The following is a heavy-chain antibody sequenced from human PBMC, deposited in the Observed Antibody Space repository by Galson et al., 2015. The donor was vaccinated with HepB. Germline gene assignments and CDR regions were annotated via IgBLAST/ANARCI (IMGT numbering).Heavy chain of an antibody. J-gene: IGHJ4*02. CDR3: ARDLGFGLDY. D-gene: IGHD3-16*01. CDR1: GFIFRHHA. V-gene: IGHV3-23*01. Sequence: SLRLSCAGSGFIFRHHAMAWIRQAPGKGLEWVSGINGRGSTRSYSDAVRGRFTVSRDNSRNTLYLQMSSLRAEDTAVYYCARDLGFGLDYWGQGTLVTVSS. CDR2: INGRGSTR.